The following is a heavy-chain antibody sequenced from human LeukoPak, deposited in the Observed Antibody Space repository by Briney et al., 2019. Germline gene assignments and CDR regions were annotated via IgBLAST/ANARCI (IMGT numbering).Heavy chain of an antibody. Sequence: ASVKVSCKASVYTSTSYYMHWVRQAPGQGLEWMGIINPSGGSTSYAQKFQGRVTMTRDMSTSTVYMELSSLRSEDTAVYYCARTGYSSGWYVDYWGQGTLVTVSS. J-gene: IGHJ4*02. CDR2: INPSGGST. CDR3: ARTGYSSGWYVDY. D-gene: IGHD6-19*01. CDR1: VYTSTSYY. V-gene: IGHV1-46*01.